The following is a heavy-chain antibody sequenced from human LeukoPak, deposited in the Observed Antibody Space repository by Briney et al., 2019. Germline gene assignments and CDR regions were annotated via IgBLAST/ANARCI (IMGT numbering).Heavy chain of an antibody. CDR3: ARGVAYGSGEIDY. CDR1: GYTFTRYG. J-gene: IGHJ4*02. D-gene: IGHD3-10*01. CDR2: INPNSGGT. V-gene: IGHV1-2*02. Sequence: GASVKVSCKASGYTFTRYGVNWVRQAPGQGLEWMGWINPNSGGTNYAQKFQGKVTMTRDTSISTAYMELSRLRSDDTAVYYCARGVAYGSGEIDYWGQGTLVTVSS.